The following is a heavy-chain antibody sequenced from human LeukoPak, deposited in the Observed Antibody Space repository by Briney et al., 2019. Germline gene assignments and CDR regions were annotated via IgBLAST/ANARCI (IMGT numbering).Heavy chain of an antibody. D-gene: IGHD5-18*01. CDR2: ISSSSTI. CDR1: GFTFSSYS. J-gene: IGHJ4*02. V-gene: IGHV3-48*01. Sequence: PGGSLRLSCAASGFTFSSYSMNWVRQAPGKGLEWVSYISSSSTIYYADSVKGRFTISRDNAKNSLYLQMNSLRAEDTAVYYCARGGGYSYGSFDYWGQGTLVTVSS. CDR3: ARGGGYSYGSFDY.